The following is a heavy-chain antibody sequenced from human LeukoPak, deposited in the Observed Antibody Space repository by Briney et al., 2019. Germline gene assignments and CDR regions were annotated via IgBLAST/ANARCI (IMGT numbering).Heavy chain of an antibody. Sequence: GGSLRLSYAASGFTFSTYAMSWVRQAPGKGLEWVSAISGSGGTTYYADSVKGRFSISRDNSKNTLYLQMNSLRADDTAVYYCARQTGIAARGDAFDIWGQGTMVTVSS. V-gene: IGHV3-23*01. CDR3: ARQTGIAARGDAFDI. CDR1: GFTFSTYA. J-gene: IGHJ3*02. CDR2: ISGSGGTT. D-gene: IGHD6-6*01.